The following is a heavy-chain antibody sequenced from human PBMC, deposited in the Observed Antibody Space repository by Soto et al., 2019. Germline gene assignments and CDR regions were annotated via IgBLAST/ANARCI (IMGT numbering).Heavy chain of an antibody. V-gene: IGHV3-11*01. CDR3: ARDQNVVVIAIAAFDI. J-gene: IGHJ3*02. CDR1: GFTFSDYY. CDR2: ISSSGSTI. Sequence: GGSLRLSCAASGFTFSDYYMSWIRQAPGKGLERVSYISSSGSTIYYADSVKGRFTISRDNAKNSLYLQMNSLRAEDTAVYYCARDQNVVVIAIAAFDIWGQGTMVTVSS. D-gene: IGHD2-21*01.